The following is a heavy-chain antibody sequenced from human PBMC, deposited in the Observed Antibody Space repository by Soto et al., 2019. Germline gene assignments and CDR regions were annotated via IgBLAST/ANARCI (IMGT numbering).Heavy chain of an antibody. J-gene: IGHJ3*02. Sequence: SEALSLTCAVYGGSFIGYYWSWILQPPWKGLEWIGEINHSGSTNYNPSLKSRVTISVDTSKNQFSLKLSSVTAADTAVYYCARGSRSGSPNAFDIWGQGTMVTVSS. CDR2: INHSGST. V-gene: IGHV4-34*01. D-gene: IGHD1-26*01. CDR1: GGSFIGYY. CDR3: ARGSRSGSPNAFDI.